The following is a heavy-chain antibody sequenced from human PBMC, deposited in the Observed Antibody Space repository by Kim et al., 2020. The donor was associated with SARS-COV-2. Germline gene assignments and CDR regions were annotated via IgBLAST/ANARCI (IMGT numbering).Heavy chain of an antibody. CDR1: GGSISSSSYY. Sequence: SETLSLTCTVSGGSISSSSYYWGWIRQPPGKGLEWIGSIYYSGSTYYNPSLKSRVTISVDTSKNQFSLKLSSVTAADTAVYYCARQNVLRYFDWLLYPGGFDYWGQGTRVRVSS. V-gene: IGHV4-39*01. CDR3: ARQNVLRYFDWLLYPGGFDY. D-gene: IGHD3-9*01. J-gene: IGHJ4*02. CDR2: IYYSGST.